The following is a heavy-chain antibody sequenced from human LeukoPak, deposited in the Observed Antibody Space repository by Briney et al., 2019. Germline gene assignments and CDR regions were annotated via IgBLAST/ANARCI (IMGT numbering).Heavy chain of an antibody. CDR2: IIPIFGAA. J-gene: IGHJ4*02. Sequence: ASVKVSCKASGGTFSSYAISWVRQAPGQGLEWMGRIIPIFGAANYAQKFQGRVTITTDESTSTAYMELSSLRSEDTAVYYCARDLSSRLRYFDERLDYWGQGTLVTVSS. D-gene: IGHD3-9*01. CDR3: ARDLSSRLRYFDERLDY. V-gene: IGHV1-69*05. CDR1: GGTFSSYA.